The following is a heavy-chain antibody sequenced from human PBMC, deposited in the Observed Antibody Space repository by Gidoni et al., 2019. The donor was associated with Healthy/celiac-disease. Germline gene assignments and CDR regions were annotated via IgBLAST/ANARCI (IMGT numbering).Heavy chain of an antibody. CDR1: GGCFSGYY. CDR3: ARGGPKLYSSSWYGY. CDR2: INHSGST. D-gene: IGHD6-13*01. J-gene: IGHJ4*02. Sequence: QVQLQQWGAGLLKPSETLSLTCAVYGGCFSGYYWSWIRQPPGKGLEWIGEINHSGSTNYNPSLKSRVTISVDTSKNQFSLKLSSVTAADTAVYYCARGGPKLYSSSWYGYWGQGTLVTVSS. V-gene: IGHV4-34*01.